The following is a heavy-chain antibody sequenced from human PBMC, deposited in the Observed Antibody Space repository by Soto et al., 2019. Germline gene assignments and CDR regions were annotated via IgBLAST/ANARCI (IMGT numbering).Heavy chain of an antibody. J-gene: IGHJ4*02. CDR1: GGSFSGYY. V-gene: IGHV4-34*01. CDR3: ARGASGYYDSSGYYSPYYFDY. D-gene: IGHD3-22*01. Sequence: SETLSLTCAVYGGSFSGYYWSWIRQPPGKGLEWFGEINHSGSTNYNPSLKSRVTISVDTSKNQFSLKLSSVTAADTAVYYCARGASGYYDSSGYYSPYYFDYWGLGTLVTVSS. CDR2: INHSGST.